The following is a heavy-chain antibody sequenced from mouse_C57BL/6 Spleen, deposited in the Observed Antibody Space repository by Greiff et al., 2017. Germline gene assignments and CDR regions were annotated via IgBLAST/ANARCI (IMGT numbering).Heavy chain of an antibody. D-gene: IGHD1-1*01. CDR3: ARSLITTEAPFAY. V-gene: IGHV5-17*01. Sequence: EVMLVESGGGLVKPGGSLKLSCAASGFTFSDYGMHWVRQAPEKGLEWVAYISSGSSTIYYADTVKGRFTISRDNAKNTLFLQMTSLRSEDTAMYYGARSLITTEAPFAYWGQGTLVTISA. CDR2: ISSGSSTI. CDR1: GFTFSDYG. J-gene: IGHJ3*01.